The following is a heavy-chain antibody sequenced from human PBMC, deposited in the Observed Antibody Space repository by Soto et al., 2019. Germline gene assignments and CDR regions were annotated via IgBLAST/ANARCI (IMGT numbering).Heavy chain of an antibody. CDR3: AKQGMIVVVITLFYFEY. V-gene: IGHV3-23*01. D-gene: IGHD3-22*01. CDR2: ISGSGGST. J-gene: IGHJ4*02. CDR1: GFTFSSYA. Sequence: GGSLRLSCAASGFTFSSYALSLVRQAPGKGLEWVSAISGSGGSTYYADSVKGRFTISRDNSKNTLYLQMNSLRAEDTAVYYCAKQGMIVVVITLFYFEYWGQGTLVTVSS.